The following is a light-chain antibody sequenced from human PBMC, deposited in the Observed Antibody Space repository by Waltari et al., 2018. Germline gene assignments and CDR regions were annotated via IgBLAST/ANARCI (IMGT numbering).Light chain of an antibody. V-gene: IGKV3-15*01. CDR3: QQYNDWPPVT. J-gene: IGKJ4*01. CDR2: GVS. Sequence: TVMTQSTVALSVSPGERVTLSCRASQSVSSNLAWYQQKPGQAPRLLIYGVSTWATSIPASFSGSRSGTEFTLTISSLQSEDFAVYYCQQYNDWPPVTFGGGTKVEIK. CDR1: QSVSSN.